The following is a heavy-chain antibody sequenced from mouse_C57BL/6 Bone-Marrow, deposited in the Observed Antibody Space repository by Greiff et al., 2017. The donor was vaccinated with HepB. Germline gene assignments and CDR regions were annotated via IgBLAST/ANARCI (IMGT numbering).Heavy chain of an antibody. CDR1: GFTFSDYY. V-gene: IGHV5-12*01. CDR2: ISNGGGST. CDR3: ARQRSNYPYYAMDY. J-gene: IGHJ4*01. Sequence: EVQRVESGGGLVQPGGSLKLSCAASGFTFSDYYMYWVRQTPEKRLEWVAYISNGGGSTYYPDTVKGRFTISRDNAKNTLYLQMSRLKSEDTAMYYCARQRSNYPYYAMDYWGQGTSVTVSS. D-gene: IGHD2-5*01.